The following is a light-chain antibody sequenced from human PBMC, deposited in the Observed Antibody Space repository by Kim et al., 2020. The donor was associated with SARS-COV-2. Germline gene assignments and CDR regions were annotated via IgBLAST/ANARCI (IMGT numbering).Light chain of an antibody. CDR2: STS. J-gene: IGLJ1*01. CDR3: LLYYGSSFV. V-gene: IGLV7-43*01. CDR1: TGAVTSRFH. Sequence: QTVVTQEPSLTVSPGGTVTLTCSSSTGAVTSRFHPCWFQQKPGQPPRALIHSTSSRHSWTPARFSGSLLGGKAALTLSGAQPEDEAGYYCLLYYGSSFVFGTGTKVTVL.